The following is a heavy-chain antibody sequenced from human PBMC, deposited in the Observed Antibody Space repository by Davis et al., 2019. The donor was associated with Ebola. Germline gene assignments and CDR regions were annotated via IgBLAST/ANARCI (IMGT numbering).Heavy chain of an antibody. CDR3: ARGTGFIDSSSWFDY. J-gene: IGHJ4*02. CDR1: GGSVSSGSYY. V-gene: IGHV4-61*01. Sequence: PGGSLRLSCTVSGGSVSSGSYYWSWIRQPPGKGLEWIGYIYYSGSTNYNPSLKSRVTISVDTSKNQFSLNLSSVTAADTAVYYCARGTGFIDSSSWFDYWGQGTLVTVSS. D-gene: IGHD6-6*01. CDR2: IYYSGST.